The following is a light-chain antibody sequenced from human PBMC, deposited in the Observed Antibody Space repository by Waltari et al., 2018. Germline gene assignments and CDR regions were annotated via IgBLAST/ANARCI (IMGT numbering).Light chain of an antibody. CDR1: QTAAANY. CDR3: HQYGVTPLFT. J-gene: IGKJ3*01. V-gene: IGKV3-20*01. CDR2: KTS. Sequence: FVLTQSPGTLSLSPGETATLSCRASQTAAANYLSWYQQKPGQAPRLLIYKTSNRATGIPDRFIGSGSGTDFTLTISRLEPEDSAVYYCHQYGVTPLFTFGPGTKVDIK.